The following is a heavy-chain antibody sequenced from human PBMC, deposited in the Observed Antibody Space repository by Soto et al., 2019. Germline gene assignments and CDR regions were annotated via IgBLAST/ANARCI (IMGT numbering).Heavy chain of an antibody. CDR1: GYTLTELS. V-gene: IGHV1-24*01. CDR3: ATDMVCSSTSCFDY. J-gene: IGHJ4*02. Sequence: GASVKVSCKVSGYTLTELSMHLVRQAPGKGLEWMGGFDPEDGETIYAQKFQGRVTMTEDTSTDTAYMEPSSLRSEDTAVYYCATDMVCSSTSCFDYWGQGTLVTVSS. D-gene: IGHD2-2*01. CDR2: FDPEDGET.